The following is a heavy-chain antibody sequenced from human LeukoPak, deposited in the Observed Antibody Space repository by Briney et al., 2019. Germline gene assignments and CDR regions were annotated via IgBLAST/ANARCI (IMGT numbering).Heavy chain of an antibody. CDR2: IYYSGST. Sequence: SETLSLTCTVSGGPISSINYYWGWIRQPPGKGLEWIGSIYYSGSTYYNPSLKSRFTISVDTSKNQFSLKESSVTAADTAVYYCGRTDSSGYLPDYWGQGTLVTVSS. CDR3: GRTDSSGYLPDY. D-gene: IGHD3-22*01. CDR1: GGPISSINYY. J-gene: IGHJ4*02. V-gene: IGHV4-39*07.